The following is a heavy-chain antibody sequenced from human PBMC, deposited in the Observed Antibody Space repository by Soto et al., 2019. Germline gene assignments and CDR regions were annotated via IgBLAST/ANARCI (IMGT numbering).Heavy chain of an antibody. D-gene: IGHD2-15*01. V-gene: IGHV1-18*04. J-gene: IGHJ6*02. Sequence: ASVKVSCKASGYTFTSYGISWVRQATGQGLEWMGWISAYNGNTNYAQKFQGRVTMTTDTSTSTAYMELRSLRSDDTAVYYCARDSTKYCRGGSCYYGMDVWGQGTTVTVSS. CDR1: GYTFTSYG. CDR2: ISAYNGNT. CDR3: ARDSTKYCRGGSCYYGMDV.